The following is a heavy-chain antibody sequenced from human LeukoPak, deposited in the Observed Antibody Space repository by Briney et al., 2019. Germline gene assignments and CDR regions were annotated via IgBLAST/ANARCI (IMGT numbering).Heavy chain of an antibody. J-gene: IGHJ6*03. CDR3: ARVKAAAGTGYYYYMDV. D-gene: IGHD6-13*01. CDR2: IYYSGST. CDR1: GYSISSGYY. V-gene: IGHV4-61*01. Sequence: PSETLSLTCTVSGYSISSGYYWGWFRQPPGKGLEWIGYIYYSGSTNYNPSLKSRVTISVDTSKNQFSLKLSSVTAADTAVYYCARVKAAAGTGYYYYMDVWGKGTTVTVSS.